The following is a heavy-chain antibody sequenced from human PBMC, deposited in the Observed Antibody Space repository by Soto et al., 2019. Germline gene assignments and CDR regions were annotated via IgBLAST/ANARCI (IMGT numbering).Heavy chain of an antibody. CDR3: AREGGGYGDYVLALDY. CDR1: GFTFSSYG. Sequence: QVQLVESGGGVVQPGRSLRLSCAASGFTFSSYGMHWVGQAPGKGLEWVAVIWYDGSNKYYADSVKGRFTISRDNSKNTLYLQMNSLRAEDTAVYYCAREGGGYGDYVLALDYWGQGTLVTVSS. CDR2: IWYDGSNK. D-gene: IGHD4-17*01. J-gene: IGHJ4*02. V-gene: IGHV3-33*01.